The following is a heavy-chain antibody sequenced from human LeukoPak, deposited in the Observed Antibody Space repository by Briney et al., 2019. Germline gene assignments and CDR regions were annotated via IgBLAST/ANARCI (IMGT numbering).Heavy chain of an antibody. CDR2: ISAYNGNT. CDR1: GYTFTSYG. CDR3: ARGPPSNYYDSSGVPDY. J-gene: IGHJ4*02. Sequence: ASVEVSCKASGYTFTSYGISWVRQAPGQGLEWMGWISAYNGNTNYAQKLQGRVTMTTDTSTSTAYMELRSLRSDDTAVYYCARGPPSNYYDSSGVPDYWGQGTLVTVSS. D-gene: IGHD3-22*01. V-gene: IGHV1-18*01.